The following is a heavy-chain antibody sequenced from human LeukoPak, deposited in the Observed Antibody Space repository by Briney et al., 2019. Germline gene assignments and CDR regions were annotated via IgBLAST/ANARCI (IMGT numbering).Heavy chain of an antibody. CDR2: INHSGST. CDR1: GGSFSGYY. J-gene: IGHJ5*02. CDR3: ARGRKYYDFWSGYYNRWWFDP. V-gene: IGHV4-34*01. D-gene: IGHD3-3*01. Sequence: SETLSLTCAVYGGSFSGYYWSWLRQPPGKGLEWIGEINHSGSTNYNPSLKSRVTISVDTSKSQFSLKLSSVTAADTAVYYCARGRKYYDFWSGYYNRWWFDPWSQGTLVTVSS.